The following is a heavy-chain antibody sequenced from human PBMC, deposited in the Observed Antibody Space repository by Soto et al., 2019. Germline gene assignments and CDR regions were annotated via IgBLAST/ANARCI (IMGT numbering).Heavy chain of an antibody. J-gene: IGHJ6*03. V-gene: IGHV4-31*02. D-gene: IGHD2-8*01. CDR2: IYYSGST. Sequence: SETLSLTCTVSGGSISSGGYYWSWIRQHPGKGLEWIGYIYYSGSTYYNPSLKSRVTISVDTSKNQFSLKLSSVTAADTAVYYCARWRCTNGVCCPSGYYYYYMDVWGKGTTVTVSS. CDR1: GGSISSGGYY. CDR3: ARWRCTNGVCCPSGYYYYYMDV.